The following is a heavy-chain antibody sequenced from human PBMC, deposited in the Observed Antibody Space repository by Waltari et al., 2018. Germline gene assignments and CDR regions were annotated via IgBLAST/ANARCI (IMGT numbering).Heavy chain of an antibody. J-gene: IGHJ6*02. V-gene: IGHV4-34*01. CDR2: INHSGST. CDR1: GGSFSGYY. D-gene: IGHD6-19*01. CDR3: ARDGKGGWYREYYGMDV. Sequence: QVQLQQWGAGLLKPSETLSLTCAVYGGSFSGYYWSWIRQPPGKGLEWIGEINHSGSTNYNPALKSRVTISVDTSKNQFSLKLSSVAAADTAVYYCARDGKGGWYREYYGMDVWGQGTTVTVSS.